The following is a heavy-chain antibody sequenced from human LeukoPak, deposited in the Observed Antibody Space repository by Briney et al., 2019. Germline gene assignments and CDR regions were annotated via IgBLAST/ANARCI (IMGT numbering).Heavy chain of an antibody. V-gene: IGHV3-23*01. D-gene: IGHD2-2*01. Sequence: SGGSLRLSCAASGFTFNNYAMSWVRQAPGKGLKWVSTISGSGGSSYYADSVKGRFTISGDNSKNTLYLQINSPRAEDTAIYYCAKGGYCSSTSCFGGFDPWGQGTLVTVSS. J-gene: IGHJ5*02. CDR2: ISGSGGSS. CDR1: GFTFNNYA. CDR3: AKGGYCSSTSCFGGFDP.